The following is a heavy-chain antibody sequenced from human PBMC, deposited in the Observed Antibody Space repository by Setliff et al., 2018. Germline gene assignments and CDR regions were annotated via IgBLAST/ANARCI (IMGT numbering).Heavy chain of an antibody. CDR3: ASIDWGENFYNTDV. J-gene: IGHJ6*04. Sequence: GGSLRLSCAASGFTFSSYAMNWVRQGPGKGLEWVSYISSSGSIYYANSVKGRFTISRDNAQNSLHLQMDSLRAEDTAVYFCASIDWGENFYNTDVWGKGTTVTVSS. V-gene: IGHV3-48*03. D-gene: IGHD7-27*01. CDR2: ISSSGSI. CDR1: GFTFSSYA.